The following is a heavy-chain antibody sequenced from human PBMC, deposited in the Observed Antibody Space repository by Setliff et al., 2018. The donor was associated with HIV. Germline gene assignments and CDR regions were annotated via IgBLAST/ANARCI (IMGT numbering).Heavy chain of an antibody. V-gene: IGHV4-59*08. CDR2: IYYSGST. Sequence: SETLSLTCTVSGGSISTYYWSWIRQPPGKGLEWIGYIYYSGSTNYNPSLKSRVTISVDTSKNQFSLKLTSVTAADTAVYYCARHTVLRGLVTAIPQYFDSWGQGTLVTVSS. CDR1: GGSISTYY. CDR3: ARHTVLRGLVTAIPQYFDS. D-gene: IGHD2-21*02. J-gene: IGHJ4*02.